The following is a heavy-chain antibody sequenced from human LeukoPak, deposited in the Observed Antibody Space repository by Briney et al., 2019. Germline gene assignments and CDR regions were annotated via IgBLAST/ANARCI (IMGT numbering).Heavy chain of an antibody. CDR3: ARSRYGGYVKH. CDR2: IYTSVST. J-gene: IGHJ1*01. V-gene: IGHV4-61*02. Sequence: PSETLSLTCTVSGGSISSGSYYWSWIRQPAGKGLEWIGRIYTSVSTNYNPSLKSRVTISVDTSKNQFSLKLSSVIGADTAVYYCARSRYGGYVKHWGQGTLVTVSS. D-gene: IGHD5-12*01. CDR1: GGSISSGSYY.